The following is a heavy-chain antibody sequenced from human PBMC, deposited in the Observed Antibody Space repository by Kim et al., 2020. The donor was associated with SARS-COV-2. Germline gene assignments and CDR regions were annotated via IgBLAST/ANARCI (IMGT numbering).Heavy chain of an antibody. J-gene: IGHJ4*02. CDR3: AHVLVLGGFDY. V-gene: IGHV2-5*01. CDR2: K. D-gene: IGHD6-13*01. Sequence: KRYSPSLKSRHTTTKDTSKNQVVLTMTHMDPVDTATYYCAHVLVLGGFDYWGQGTLVTVSS.